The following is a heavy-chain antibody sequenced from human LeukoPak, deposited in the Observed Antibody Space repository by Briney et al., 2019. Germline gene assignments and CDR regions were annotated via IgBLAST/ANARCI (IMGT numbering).Heavy chain of an antibody. J-gene: IGHJ5*02. CDR2: IYHRGST. V-gene: IGHV4-34*01. CDR3: ASRYHPPAAMAASSSWFDP. D-gene: IGHD2-2*01. CDR1: GGSLRGSH. Sequence: SETLSPTSAVYGGSLRGSHWSWLRQPPRGRQERVGDIYHRGSTTYNPSLKGRVTISVDMSKNQFSQKLTSVTAADTAVYYCASRYHPPAAMAASSSWFDPWGQGTLVTVSS.